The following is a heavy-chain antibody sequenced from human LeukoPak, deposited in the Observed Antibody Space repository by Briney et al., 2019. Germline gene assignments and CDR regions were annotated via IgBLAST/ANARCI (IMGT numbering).Heavy chain of an antibody. V-gene: IGHV3-33*01. D-gene: IGHD3-9*01. CDR3: ARPVDYYDILTGFDF. J-gene: IGHJ4*02. CDR2: IRYDGSNK. Sequence: GGSLRLSCAASGFTFSTYGMHWVRQAPGEGLEWVALIRYDGSNKYYEDSVKGRFTISGDNSKNTLYLQMNSLRAEDTAVYYCARPVDYYDILTGFDFWGQGTLVTVSS. CDR1: GFTFSTYG.